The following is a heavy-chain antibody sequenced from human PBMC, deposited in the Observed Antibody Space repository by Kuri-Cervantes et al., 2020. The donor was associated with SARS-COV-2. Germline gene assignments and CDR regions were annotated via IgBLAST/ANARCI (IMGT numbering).Heavy chain of an antibody. CDR2: IYNGGTI. V-gene: IGHV3-66*01. CDR3: STVDHWNSKGGFEY. CDR1: EFSVSSNF. D-gene: IGHD1-1*01. Sequence: GESLKISCAVSEFSVSSNFMNWVRQAPGKGLEWVSVIYNGGTINYANYVRDRFIIPRDNSRNMLYIQLNSRGVDDTAIYYFSTVDHWNSKGGFEYWGQGALVTVSS. J-gene: IGHJ4*02.